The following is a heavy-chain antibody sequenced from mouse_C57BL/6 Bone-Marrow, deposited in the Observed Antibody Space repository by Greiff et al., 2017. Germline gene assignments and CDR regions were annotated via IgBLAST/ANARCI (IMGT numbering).Heavy chain of an antibody. CDR2: IHPNSGST. CDR3: ARRYGSSYLYYFDY. V-gene: IGHV1-64*01. J-gene: IGHJ2*01. CDR1: GYTFTSYW. D-gene: IGHD1-1*01. Sequence: VQLQQPGAELVKPGASVKLSCKASGYTFTSYWMHWVKQRPGQGLEWIGMIHPNSGSTNYNEKFKSKATLTVDKSSSTAYMQLSSLTSEDSAVYYCARRYGSSYLYYFDYWGQGTTLTVSS.